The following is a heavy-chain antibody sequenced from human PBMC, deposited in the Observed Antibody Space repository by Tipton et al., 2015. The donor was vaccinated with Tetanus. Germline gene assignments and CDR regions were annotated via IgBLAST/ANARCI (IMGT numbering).Heavy chain of an antibody. CDR3: ARMPSYYDFWSGLDY. Sequence: TLSLTCTVSGGSVSSGSYYWSWIRQPPGKGLEWIGYIYYSGSTNYNPSLKSRVTISVDTSKNQFSLKLSSVTAADTAVYYCARMPSYYDFWSGLDYWGQGTLVTVSS. CDR2: IYYSGST. J-gene: IGHJ4*02. D-gene: IGHD3-3*01. CDR1: GGSVSSGSYY. V-gene: IGHV4-61*01.